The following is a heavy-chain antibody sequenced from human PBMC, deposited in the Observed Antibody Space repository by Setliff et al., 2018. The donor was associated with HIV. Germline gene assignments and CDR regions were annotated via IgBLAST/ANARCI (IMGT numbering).Heavy chain of an antibody. CDR2: IYYSGST. Sequence: SETLSLTCSVSGGSISSSSCYWGWIRQPPGKGLEWIGTIYYSGSTYYNPSLKSRVTISLDTSKNQFSLKLTSVTAADTAVYYCARYSPRGYTLTGPYWGQGTLVTVSS. J-gene: IGHJ4*02. CDR1: GGSISSSSCY. CDR3: ARYSPRGYTLTGPY. D-gene: IGHD6-25*01. V-gene: IGHV4-39*07.